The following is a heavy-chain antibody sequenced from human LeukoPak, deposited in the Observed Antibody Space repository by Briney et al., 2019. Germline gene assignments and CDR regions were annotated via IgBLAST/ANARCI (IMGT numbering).Heavy chain of an antibody. Sequence: SGGSLRLSCAGSGFTFSSYAMHWVRQAPGKGLEWVALISYDGSNKYYADSVEGRFTISRDNSKNTLYLQMNSLRAEDTAVYYCARARGYSGYDYWFDYWGQGTLVTVSS. CDR2: ISYDGSNK. D-gene: IGHD5-12*01. CDR1: GFTFSSYA. V-gene: IGHV3-30*04. CDR3: ARARGYSGYDYWFDY. J-gene: IGHJ4*02.